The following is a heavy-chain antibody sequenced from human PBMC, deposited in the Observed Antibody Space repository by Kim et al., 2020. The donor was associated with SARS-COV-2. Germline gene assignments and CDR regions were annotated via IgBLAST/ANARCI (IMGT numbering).Heavy chain of an antibody. V-gene: IGHV4-39*01. CDR3: ARHVLTMVRGVMELHDAFDI. J-gene: IGHJ3*02. CDR1: GGSISSSSYY. CDR2: IYYSGST. Sequence: SETLSLTCTVSGGSISSSSYYWGWIRQPPGKGLEWIGSIYYSGSTYYNPSLKSRVTISVDTSKNQFSLKLSSVTAADTAVYYCARHVLTMVRGVMELHDAFDIWGQGTMVTVSS. D-gene: IGHD3-10*01.